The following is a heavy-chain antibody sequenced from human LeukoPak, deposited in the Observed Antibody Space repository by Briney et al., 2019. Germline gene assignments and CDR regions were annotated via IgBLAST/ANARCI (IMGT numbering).Heavy chain of an antibody. J-gene: IGHJ5*02. CDR3: ARDKPPYYYDSSGYSNEYNWFDP. CDR1: GFTFSSYW. CDR2: INSDGSST. D-gene: IGHD3-22*01. V-gene: IGHV3-74*01. Sequence: PGGSLRLSCAASGFTFSSYWMHWVRQAPGKGLVWVSRINSDGSSTSYADSVKGRFTISRDNAKNTLYLQMNSLRAEDTAVYYCARDKPPYYYDSSGYSNEYNWFDPWGQGTLVTVSS.